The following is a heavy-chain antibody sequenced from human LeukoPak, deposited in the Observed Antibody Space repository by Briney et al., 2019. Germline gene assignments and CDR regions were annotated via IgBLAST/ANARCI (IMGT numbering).Heavy chain of an antibody. V-gene: IGHV1-18*01. Sequence: ASVKVSCKTSGYTFTSYGISWVRQAPGQGLEWMGWISAYNGNTNYAQKLQGRVTMTTDTSTSTAYMELRSLRSDDTAVYYCARVLLWFGETPYGMDVWGQGTTVTVSS. J-gene: IGHJ6*02. CDR3: ARVLLWFGETPYGMDV. D-gene: IGHD3-10*01. CDR1: GYTFTSYG. CDR2: ISAYNGNT.